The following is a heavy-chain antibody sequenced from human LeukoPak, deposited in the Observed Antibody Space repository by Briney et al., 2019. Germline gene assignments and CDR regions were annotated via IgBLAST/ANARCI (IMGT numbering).Heavy chain of an antibody. D-gene: IGHD2-15*01. CDR1: GFTFSSYW. J-gene: IGHJ4*02. Sequence: GGSLRLSCAASGFTFSSYWMHWVRQAPGKGLVWVSRINSDGSSTNYADSVKGRFTISRDNAKNTLYLQMNNLRDEDTAMYYCARDQSLYCSGGSCYEVQIDYWSQGTLVTASS. CDR3: ARDQSLYCSGGSCYEVQIDY. V-gene: IGHV3-74*01. CDR2: INSDGSST.